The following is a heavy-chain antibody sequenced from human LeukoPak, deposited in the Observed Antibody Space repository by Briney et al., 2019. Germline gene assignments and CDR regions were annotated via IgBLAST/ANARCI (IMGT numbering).Heavy chain of an antibody. Sequence: SQTLSLTCTVSGGSISSGGYYWSWIRQPPGKGLEWIGYIYHSGSTYYNPSLKSRVTISVDTSKNQFSLKLSSVTAADTAVYYCARDHTYSSSWWVDYWGQGTLVTVSS. CDR2: IYHSGST. V-gene: IGHV4-30-2*01. D-gene: IGHD6-13*01. CDR3: ARDHTYSSSWWVDY. J-gene: IGHJ4*02. CDR1: GGSISSGGYY.